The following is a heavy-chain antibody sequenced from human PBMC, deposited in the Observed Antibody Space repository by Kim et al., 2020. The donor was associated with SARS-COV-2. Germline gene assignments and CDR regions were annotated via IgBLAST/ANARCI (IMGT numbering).Heavy chain of an antibody. CDR3: ARGYHYGDYFDY. Sequence: NYAQKLQGRVTMTTDTSTSTAYMELRSLRSDDTAVYYCARGYHYGDYFDYWGQGTLVTVSS. D-gene: IGHD4-17*01. V-gene: IGHV1-18*01. J-gene: IGHJ4*02.